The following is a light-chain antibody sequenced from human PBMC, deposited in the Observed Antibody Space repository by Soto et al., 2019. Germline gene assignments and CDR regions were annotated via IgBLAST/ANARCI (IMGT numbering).Light chain of an antibody. J-gene: IGKJ2*01. V-gene: IGKV3-20*01. CDR2: GVS. CDR1: QSIASTY. CDR3: QQYGSSLYT. Sequence: EIVLTQSPGTLSLSPGERVILSCRASQSIASTYLTWYQQKPGQAPRLLIYGVSRRATGIPDRFSGSGSGTDFSLTISRLEPEDFAVYYCQQYGSSLYTFGQGTKLEIK.